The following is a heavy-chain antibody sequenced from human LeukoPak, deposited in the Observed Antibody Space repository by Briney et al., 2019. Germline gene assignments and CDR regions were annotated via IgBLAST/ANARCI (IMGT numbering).Heavy chain of an antibody. J-gene: IGHJ4*02. CDR3: ARVLYDFWSGPGDY. Sequence: SVKVSCKASGGTFSSYAISWVRQAPGQGLEWMGGIIPIFGTANYAQKFQGRVTITADESTSTAYMELSSLRSKDTAVYYCARVLYDFWSGPGDYRGQGTLVTVSS. CDR2: IIPIFGTA. D-gene: IGHD3-3*01. CDR1: GGTFSSYA. V-gene: IGHV1-69*13.